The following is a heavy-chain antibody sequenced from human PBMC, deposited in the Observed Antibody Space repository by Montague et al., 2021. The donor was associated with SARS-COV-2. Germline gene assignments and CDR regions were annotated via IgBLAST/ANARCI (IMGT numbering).Heavy chain of an antibody. CDR1: GGSFSGYY. J-gene: IGHJ4*02. V-gene: IGHV4-34*01. CDR2: INHSGST. Sequence: SKTLSLTCAVYGGSFSGYYWSWIRQPPGKGLEWIGEINHSGSTKYNPSLKSRVTISVDTSKNQFSLKLSSVTAADTAVYYCARDTKRVFTYDYDSSGYASDYWGQGTLVTVSS. D-gene: IGHD3-22*01. CDR3: ARDTKRVFTYDYDSSGYASDY.